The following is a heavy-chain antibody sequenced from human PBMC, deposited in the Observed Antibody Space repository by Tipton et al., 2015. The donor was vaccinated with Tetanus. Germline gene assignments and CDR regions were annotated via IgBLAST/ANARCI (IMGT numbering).Heavy chain of an antibody. CDR2: ISGHSTYI. CDR1: GFNFGDFN. Sequence: SLRLSCQGSGFNFGDFNMNWIRQTPGKGLQWVSSISGHSTYIHYAESVRGRFSVSRDNAENSLYLQVDSLRAEDTAAYFCARDRHKYFTDTNDAGARLYWGQGTLVTVS. J-gene: IGHJ4*02. D-gene: IGHD2-2*01. CDR3: ARDRHKYFTDTNDAGARLY. V-gene: IGHV3-21*03.